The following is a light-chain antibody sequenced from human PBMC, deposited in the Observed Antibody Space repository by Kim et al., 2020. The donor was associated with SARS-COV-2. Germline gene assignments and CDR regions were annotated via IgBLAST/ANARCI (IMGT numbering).Light chain of an antibody. V-gene: IGLV3-1*01. CDR2: QDS. Sequence: SYELTQPPSVSVSPGQTASITCSGDKLGDKYASWYQQKPGQSPVLVIYQDSKRPSGIPERFSGSNSGNTATLTISGTQAMDEADYYCQASDSSTAVFGGGTQLTVL. J-gene: IGLJ3*02. CDR3: QASDSSTAV. CDR1: KLGDKY.